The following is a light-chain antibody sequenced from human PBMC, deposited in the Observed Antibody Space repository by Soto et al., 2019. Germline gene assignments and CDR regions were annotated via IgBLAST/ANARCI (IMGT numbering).Light chain of an antibody. J-gene: IGLJ2*01. CDR2: EGS. V-gene: IGLV2-14*02. CDR1: SNDIGGYNL. CDR3: QSYDSSLSGSGV. Sequence: QSALTQPASVSGSPGQSITISCTGTSNDIGGYNLVSWYQQHPGKAPKLLIYEGSQRPSGVSDRFSGSKSGTSASLAITGLQAEDEADYYCQSYDSSLSGSGVFGGGTKLTVL.